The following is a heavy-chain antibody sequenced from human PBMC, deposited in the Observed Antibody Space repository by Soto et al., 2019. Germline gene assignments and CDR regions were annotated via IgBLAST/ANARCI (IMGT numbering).Heavy chain of an antibody. CDR3: ARGRYYGSGSSPRHYYYYYMDV. CDR2: INHSGST. J-gene: IGHJ6*03. CDR1: GGSFSGYY. Sequence: QVQLQQWGAGLLKPSETLSLTCAVYGGSFSGYYWSWIRQPPGKGLGWIGEINHSGSTNYNPSLKSRVTISVDTSKSQFSLKRSSVTAADTAVYYCARGRYYGSGSSPRHYYYYYMDVWGKGTTVTVSS. V-gene: IGHV4-34*01. D-gene: IGHD3-10*01.